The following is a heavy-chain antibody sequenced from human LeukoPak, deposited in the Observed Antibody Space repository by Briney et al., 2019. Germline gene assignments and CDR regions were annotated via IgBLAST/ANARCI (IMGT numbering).Heavy chain of an antibody. CDR2: IWYDGSNK. CDR1: GFTFSSYG. V-gene: IGHV3-33*01. D-gene: IGHD6-19*01. CDR3: AGDFPGIAVAGTRPLDY. Sequence: GGSLRLSCAASGFTFSSYGMHWVRQAPGKGLEWVAVIWYDGSNKYYADSVKGRFTISRDNSKDTLYLQMNSLRAEDTAVYYCAGDFPGIAVAGTRPLDYWGQGTLVTVSS. J-gene: IGHJ4*02.